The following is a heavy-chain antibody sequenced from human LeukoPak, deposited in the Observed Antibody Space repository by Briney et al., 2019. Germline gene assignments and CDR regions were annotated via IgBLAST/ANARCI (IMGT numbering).Heavy chain of an antibody. Sequence: ASVKVSCKASGYTFTSYGISWVRLAPGQGLEWMGWISAYNGNTNYAQKLQGRVTMTTDTSTSTAYMELRSLRSDDTAVYYCARDLIRVVRGVIYYYGMDVWGQGTTVTVSS. J-gene: IGHJ6*02. CDR2: ISAYNGNT. D-gene: IGHD3-10*01. V-gene: IGHV1-18*01. CDR1: GYTFTSYG. CDR3: ARDLIRVVRGVIYYYGMDV.